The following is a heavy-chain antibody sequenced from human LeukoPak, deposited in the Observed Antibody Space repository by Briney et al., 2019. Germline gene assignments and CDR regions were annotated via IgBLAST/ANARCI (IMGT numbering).Heavy chain of an antibody. CDR3: ARGMATMLFDY. CDR2: IIPILGIA. J-gene: IGHJ4*02. Sequence: GASVKVSCKASGGTFSSYAISWVRQAPGQGLEWMGRIIPILGIANYAQKFQGRVTITADKSTSTAYMELSSLRSEDTAVYYCARGMATMLFDYWGQGTLVTVSS. V-gene: IGHV1-69*04. D-gene: IGHD5-24*01. CDR1: GGTFSSYA.